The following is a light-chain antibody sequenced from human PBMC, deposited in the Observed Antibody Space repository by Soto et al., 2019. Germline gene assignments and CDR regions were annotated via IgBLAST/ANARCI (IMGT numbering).Light chain of an antibody. J-gene: IGKJ4*01. V-gene: IGKV1-5*01. Sequence: DIQMTQSPSTLSASVGDRVTITCRASQSIDRWLAWYQQRPGRAPKLLIYDVANLETGVPSRFSGSGSETEFTLTISSLQPDDFAIYSCQQYNSYPLTFGGGTKVEIK. CDR2: DVA. CDR1: QSIDRW. CDR3: QQYNSYPLT.